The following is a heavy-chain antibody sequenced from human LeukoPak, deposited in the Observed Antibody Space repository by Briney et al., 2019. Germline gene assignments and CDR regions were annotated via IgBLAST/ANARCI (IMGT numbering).Heavy chain of an antibody. V-gene: IGHV3-30-3*01. J-gene: IGHJ4*02. D-gene: IGHD5-24*01. Sequence: PAGGSLRLSCAASGFTFSSYAMHWVRQAPGKGLEWVAVISYDGSNKYYADSVKGRFTISRDNSKNTLYLQMNSLRAEDTAVYYCARPLGGLQQGYLDYWGQGTLVTVSS. CDR3: ARPLGGLQQGYLDY. CDR2: ISYDGSNK. CDR1: GFTFSSYA.